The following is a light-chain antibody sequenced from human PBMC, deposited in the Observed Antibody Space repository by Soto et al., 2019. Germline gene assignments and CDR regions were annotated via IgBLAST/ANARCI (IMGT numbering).Light chain of an antibody. V-gene: IGKV3-15*01. CDR3: HQYNDGPGGT. CDR2: GAS. CDR1: QSVSTN. Sequence: EIVMTQSPATLSVYPGERATLSCRASQSVSTNLAWYQHKPGQAPRLLIFGASTRATGIPVRFSGSGSGRQFTLTISSLQSEDFAVYYCHQYNDGPGGTFGQGTKVDSK. J-gene: IGKJ1*01.